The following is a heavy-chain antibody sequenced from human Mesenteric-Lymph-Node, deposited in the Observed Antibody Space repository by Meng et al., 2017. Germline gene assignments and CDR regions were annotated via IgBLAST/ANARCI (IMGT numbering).Heavy chain of an antibody. Sequence: SVQVSCQASRYTFTRHAMHRLRQAPGHRLEWTGWINAGHVNTNYAQKLQGRVTMTTDTSTSTAYMELRSLRSDDTAVYYCARDHPRITIKPYGMDVWGQGTTVTVSS. J-gene: IGHJ6*02. D-gene: IGHD3-3*02. V-gene: IGHV1-3*01. CDR3: ARDHPRITIKPYGMDV. CDR2: INAGHVNT. CDR1: RYTFTRHA.